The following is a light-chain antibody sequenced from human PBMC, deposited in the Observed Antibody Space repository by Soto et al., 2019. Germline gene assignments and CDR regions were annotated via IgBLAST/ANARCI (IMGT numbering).Light chain of an antibody. CDR2: AAS. J-gene: IGKJ1*01. V-gene: IGKV1-39*01. CDR1: QSISSY. Sequence: DIQMTQSPSSLSASVGDRVTITCRASQSISSYLNWYQQKPGKAPKLLIYAASSLHSGVPSRFSGSGSGTAFTLTISSLQPEDFATYYCQQSYSTSWTFGQGTKVEIK. CDR3: QQSYSTSWT.